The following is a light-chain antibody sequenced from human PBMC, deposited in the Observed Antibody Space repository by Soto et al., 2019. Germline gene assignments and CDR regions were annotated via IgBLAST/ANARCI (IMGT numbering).Light chain of an antibody. CDR1: SSDVGAYDY. J-gene: IGLJ2*01. Sequence: QSALTQPASVSGSPGQSIAISCTGTSSDVGAYDYVSWYQQHPGKAPKLMIYDVKYRPSGVSNRFSGSKSGNMASLTISGLQAEDEADYYCSSYTSSSSVIFGGGTKVTVL. V-gene: IGLV2-14*01. CDR3: SSYTSSSSVI. CDR2: DVK.